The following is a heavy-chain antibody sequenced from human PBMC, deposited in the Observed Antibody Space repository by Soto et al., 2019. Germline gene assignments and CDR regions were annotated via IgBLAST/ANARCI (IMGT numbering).Heavy chain of an antibody. D-gene: IGHD6-6*01. CDR1: GFTFSSYG. CDR3: ARLSYSSSSGIDY. Sequence: GGSLRLSCAASGFTFSSYGMHWVRQAPGKGLEWVAVIWYDGSNKYYADSVKGRFTISRDNSKNTLYLQMNSLRTEDTAVYYCARLSYSSSSGIDYWGQGTLVTVSA. V-gene: IGHV3-33*01. J-gene: IGHJ4*02. CDR2: IWYDGSNK.